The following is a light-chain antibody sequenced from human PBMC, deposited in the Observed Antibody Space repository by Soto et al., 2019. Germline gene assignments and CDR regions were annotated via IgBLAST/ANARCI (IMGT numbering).Light chain of an antibody. Sequence: EIVLTQSPGTLSLSPRERATLSCRASQSVSSSYLAWYQQKPGQAPGLLIYDASNRATGIPARFSGSGSGTQFTLTISRLQSEDSAFYFCQQNNRWPHITFGQGTRLEI. CDR2: DAS. CDR3: QQNNRWPHIT. J-gene: IGKJ5*01. V-gene: IGKV3-20*01. CDR1: QSVSSSY.